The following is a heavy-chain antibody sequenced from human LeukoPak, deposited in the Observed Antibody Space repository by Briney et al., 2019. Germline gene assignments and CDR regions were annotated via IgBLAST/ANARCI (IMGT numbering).Heavy chain of an antibody. V-gene: IGHV3-7*01. D-gene: IGHD6-13*01. Sequence: PGGSLRLSCEASGFTFENYVMSWVRQAPGKGLEWVANIKQDGSEKYYVDSVKGRFTISRDSAKNSLYLQMNSLRAEDTAVYYCARKRGTPYSSSWYCDYWGQGTLVTVSS. CDR2: IKQDGSEK. CDR1: GFTFENYV. CDR3: ARKRGTPYSSSWYCDY. J-gene: IGHJ4*02.